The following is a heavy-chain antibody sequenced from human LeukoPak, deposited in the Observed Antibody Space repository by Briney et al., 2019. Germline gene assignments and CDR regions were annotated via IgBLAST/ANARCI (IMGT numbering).Heavy chain of an antibody. J-gene: IGHJ6*03. D-gene: IGHD1-1*01. V-gene: IGHV4-34*01. Sequence: SETLSLTCAVYGGSFSGYYWSWIRQPPGKGLEWIGEINHSGSTYYNPSLKSRVTISVDTSKNQFSLKLSSVTAADTAVYYCARGPRGGRSYYYYMDVWGKGTTVTVSS. CDR1: GGSFSGYY. CDR2: INHSGST. CDR3: ARGPRGGRSYYYYMDV.